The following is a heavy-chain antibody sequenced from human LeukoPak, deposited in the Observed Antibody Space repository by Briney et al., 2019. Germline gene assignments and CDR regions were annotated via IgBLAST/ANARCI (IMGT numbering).Heavy chain of an antibody. Sequence: PSQTLSLSCTVSGASISSSDYYWTWIRQPPGNGLEWIGRISTSGSTDYNPSLKSRVTISLDTSKNQFSLKLTSVTAADTAVYYCARGGGDWVTYFDSWGQGTLVTVSS. D-gene: IGHD2-21*01. CDR1: GASISSSDYY. CDR3: ARGGGDWVTYFDS. CDR2: ISTSGST. J-gene: IGHJ4*02. V-gene: IGHV4-61*02.